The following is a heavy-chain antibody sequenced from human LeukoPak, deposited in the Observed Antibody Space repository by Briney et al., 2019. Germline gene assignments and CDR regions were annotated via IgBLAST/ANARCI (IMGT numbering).Heavy chain of an antibody. Sequence: GGSLRLSCAASGFTFSSYAMHWVRQAPGKGLEWVAVISYDGSNKYYADSVKGRFTISRDNSKNTLYLQMNSLRAEDTAVYYCARERKSSGWSPYDYWGQGTLVTVSS. CDR2: ISYDGSNK. CDR1: GFTFSSYA. J-gene: IGHJ4*02. V-gene: IGHV3-30*04. D-gene: IGHD6-19*01. CDR3: ARERKSSGWSPYDY.